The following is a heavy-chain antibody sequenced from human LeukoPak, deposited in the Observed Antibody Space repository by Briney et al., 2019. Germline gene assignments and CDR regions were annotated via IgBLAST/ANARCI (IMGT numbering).Heavy chain of an antibody. CDR2: IYTSGRT. CDR3: ARDQDYGSGRFDY. J-gene: IGHJ4*02. CDR1: GGSIGSYY. Sequence: KPSETLSLTCTVSGGSIGSYYWSWIRQPAGKRLEWIGRIYTSGRTNYNPSLKSRVTMSVDTSKNQFSLKLSSVTAADTAVYYCARDQDYGSGRFDYWGQGTLVTVSS. V-gene: IGHV4-4*07. D-gene: IGHD3-10*01.